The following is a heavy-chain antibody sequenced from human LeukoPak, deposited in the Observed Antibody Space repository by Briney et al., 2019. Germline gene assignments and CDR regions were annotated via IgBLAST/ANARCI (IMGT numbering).Heavy chain of an antibody. CDR2: ISGSGGST. CDR3: AKDRPSGEWEFRDFDC. D-gene: IGHD1-26*01. V-gene: IGHV3-23*01. CDR1: GFTFSSYA. Sequence: GGSLRLSCAASGFTFSSYAMSWVRQAPGKGLEWVSAISGSGGSTYYADSVKGRFTISRDNSKNTLYLQMNSLRAEDTAVYYCAKDRPSGEWEFRDFDCWGQGTLVTVSS. J-gene: IGHJ4*02.